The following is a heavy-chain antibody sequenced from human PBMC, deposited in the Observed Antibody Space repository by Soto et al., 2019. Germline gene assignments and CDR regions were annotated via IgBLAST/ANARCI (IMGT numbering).Heavy chain of an antibody. J-gene: IGHJ4*02. Sequence: SETLSLTCTVSSDSISSSSYYWAWIRQPPGKGLEWIGSIYSTGSTYYNPSLKSRGTISVDTSKNQFSLKLNSVTAADTAVYYCARHRSIAGTPMGHWGLGTLVTVSS. V-gene: IGHV4-39*01. CDR2: IYSTGST. CDR3: ARHRSIAGTPMGH. CDR1: SDSISSSSYY. D-gene: IGHD1-20*01.